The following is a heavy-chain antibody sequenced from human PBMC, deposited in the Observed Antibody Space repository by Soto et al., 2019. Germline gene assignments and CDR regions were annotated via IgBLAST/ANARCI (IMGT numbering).Heavy chain of an antibody. V-gene: IGHV4-34*01. D-gene: IGHD6-6*01. Sequence: SETLSLSCAVYGGSFSGYYWSWIRQPPGKGLEWIGEINHSGSTNYNPSLKSRVTISVDTSKNQFSLKLSSVTAADTAVYYCASVLSSSNPPYYYGMDVWGQGTTVTVSS. CDR2: INHSGST. CDR3: ASVLSSSNPPYYYGMDV. CDR1: GGSFSGYY. J-gene: IGHJ6*02.